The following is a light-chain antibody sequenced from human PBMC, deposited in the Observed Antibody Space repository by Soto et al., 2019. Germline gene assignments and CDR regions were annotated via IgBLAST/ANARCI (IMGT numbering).Light chain of an antibody. CDR2: DTS. CDR3: QQRNNWPGT. V-gene: IGKV3-11*01. Sequence: EIVLTQSPATLSLSPGERATLSCRASQSVSAYLAWYQQKPGQAPRLLIYDTSNRATDIPARFSGSGSGTDFTLTISSLEPEGFAVYYCQQRNNWPGTFGQGTKLEIK. J-gene: IGKJ2*01. CDR1: QSVSAY.